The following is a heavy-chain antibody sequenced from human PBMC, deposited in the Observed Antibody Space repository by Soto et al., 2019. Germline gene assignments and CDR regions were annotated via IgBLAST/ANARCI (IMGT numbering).Heavy chain of an antibody. CDR1: GYTFTSYG. CDR2: INGYTGNT. V-gene: IGHV1-18*01. J-gene: IGHJ6*02. D-gene: IGHD3-16*01. CDR3: ARSWVTGKGGIDV. Sequence: ASVKVSCKASGYTFTSYGLSWVRQAPGQGLEWMGWINGYTGNTNYAQKFQGRVTMATDTSTNTAYLDLWTLISDDTAVYYCARSWVTGKGGIDVWGQGTTVTVSS.